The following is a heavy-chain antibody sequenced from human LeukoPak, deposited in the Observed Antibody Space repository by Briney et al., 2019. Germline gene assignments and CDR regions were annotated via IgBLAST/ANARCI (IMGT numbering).Heavy chain of an antibody. Sequence: ASVKVSCKASGGAFSSYAISWVRQAPGQGLEWMGGIIPIFGTANYAQKFQGRVTITADESTSTAYMELSSLRSEDTAVYYCARDQGYYYDSSGYFLDYWGRGTLVTVSS. D-gene: IGHD3-22*01. CDR2: IIPIFGTA. CDR1: GGAFSSYA. J-gene: IGHJ4*02. V-gene: IGHV1-69*13. CDR3: ARDQGYYYDSSGYFLDY.